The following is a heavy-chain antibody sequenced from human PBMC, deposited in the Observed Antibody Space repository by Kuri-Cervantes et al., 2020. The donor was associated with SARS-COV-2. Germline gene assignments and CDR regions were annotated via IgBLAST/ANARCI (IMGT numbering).Heavy chain of an antibody. CDR1: GFTVSSNY. J-gene: IGHJ2*01. V-gene: IGHV3-66*02. CDR3: ARALGGYWYFDL. D-gene: IGHD4-23*01. CDR2: IYSGGST. Sequence: ETLSLTCAASGFTVSSNYMSWVRQAPGKGLEWVSVIYSGGSTYYADSVKGRFTISRDNSKNTLYLQMNSLRAEDTAVYYCARALGGYWYFDLWGRGTLVTVSS.